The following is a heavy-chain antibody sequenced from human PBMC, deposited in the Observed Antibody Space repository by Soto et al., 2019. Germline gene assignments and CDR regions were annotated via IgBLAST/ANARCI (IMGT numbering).Heavy chain of an antibody. CDR3: ARGTAAAGKGWFGP. Sequence: ASVKVSCKASGYTFTSYGISWVRQAPGQGLEWMGWISAYNGNTNYAQKLQGRVTMTTDTSTSTAYMELRSLRSDDTAVYYCARGTAAAGKGWFGPWGQGTLVTVSS. D-gene: IGHD6-13*01. CDR2: ISAYNGNT. V-gene: IGHV1-18*01. J-gene: IGHJ5*02. CDR1: GYTFTSYG.